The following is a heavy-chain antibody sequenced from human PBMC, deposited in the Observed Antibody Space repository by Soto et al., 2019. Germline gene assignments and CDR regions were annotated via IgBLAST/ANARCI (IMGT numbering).Heavy chain of an antibody. Sequence: QVQLVQSGAEVKMRGSSVKVSCKASGGTFSSYAISWVRQAPGQGLEWMGGIIPIFGTANYAQKFQGRVTITADESTSTAYMELSSLRSEDTAVYYCVRDRWWNDDSSGYSLDYWGQGTLVTVSS. V-gene: IGHV1-69*12. CDR2: IIPIFGTA. J-gene: IGHJ4*02. CDR1: GGTFSSYA. D-gene: IGHD3-22*01. CDR3: VRDRWWNDDSSGYSLDY.